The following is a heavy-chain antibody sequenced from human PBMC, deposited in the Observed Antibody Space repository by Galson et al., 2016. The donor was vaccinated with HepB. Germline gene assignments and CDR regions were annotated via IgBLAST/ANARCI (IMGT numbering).Heavy chain of an antibody. J-gene: IGHJ4*02. CDR1: GFSLSTSGVG. D-gene: IGHD4-11*01. V-gene: IGHV2-5*02. Sequence: PALVKPTQTLTLTCTFSGFSLSTSGVGVGWIRQPPGKALEWLAIIYWDDDKRYRPSLKSRLTITKDTSKNQVVLTMTNMHPVDTATYYCAHKTDYRTGLDYGGQGTLVSVSS. CDR2: IYWDDDK. CDR3: AHKTDYRTGLDY.